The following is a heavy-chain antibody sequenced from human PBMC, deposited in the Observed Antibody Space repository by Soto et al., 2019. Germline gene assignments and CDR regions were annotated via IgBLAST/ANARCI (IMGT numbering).Heavy chain of an antibody. V-gene: IGHV3-64D*08. CDR3: VKASIKNSGYDYVEPSTFDY. Sequence: GGALRLSCSASGFTFSSYAMHWVRQAPGKGLEYVSAISSNGGSTYYADSVKGRFTISRDNSKNTLYLQMSSLRAEDTAVYYCVKASIKNSGYDYVEPSTFDYWGQGTLVTVSS. CDR2: ISSNGGST. J-gene: IGHJ4*02. CDR1: GFTFSSYA. D-gene: IGHD5-12*01.